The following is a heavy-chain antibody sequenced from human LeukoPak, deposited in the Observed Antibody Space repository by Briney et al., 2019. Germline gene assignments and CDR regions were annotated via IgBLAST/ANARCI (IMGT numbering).Heavy chain of an antibody. Sequence: GASVKVSCKASGYTFNSYGISWVRQAPGQGLEWMGWISGYNGNTNYAQKLQGRVTMNTDTSTSTAYMELRSLRSDDTAVYYCARPNYPGGSGSYGGTNWFDPWGQGTLVTVSS. J-gene: IGHJ5*02. CDR2: ISGYNGNT. CDR3: ARPNYPGGSGSYGGTNWFDP. D-gene: IGHD3-10*01. V-gene: IGHV1-18*01. CDR1: GYTFNSYG.